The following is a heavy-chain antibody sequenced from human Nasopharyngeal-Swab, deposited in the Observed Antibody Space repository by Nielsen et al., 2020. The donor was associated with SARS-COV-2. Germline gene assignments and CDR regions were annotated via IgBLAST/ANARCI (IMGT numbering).Heavy chain of an antibody. CDR3: AKVLSHYGDYGNDAFDI. D-gene: IGHD4-17*01. CDR1: GFTFSSYA. Sequence: GESLKISCAASGFTFSSYAMSWVRQAPGTGLEWVSAISGSGGSTYYADSVKGRFTISRDNSKNTLYLQMNSLRAEDTAVYYCAKVLSHYGDYGNDAFDIWGQGTMVTVSS. V-gene: IGHV3-23*01. CDR2: ISGSGGST. J-gene: IGHJ3*02.